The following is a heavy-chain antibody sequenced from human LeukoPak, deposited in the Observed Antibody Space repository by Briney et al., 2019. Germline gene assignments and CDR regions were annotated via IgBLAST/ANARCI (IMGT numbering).Heavy chain of an antibody. Sequence: GGSLRLSCAASGFTFSSDWMHWVRQAPGKGLVWVSRISTDGSSTYPADSVKGRFTISRDNTKNTLYLQMNSLRAEDTAVYYCARGRASSYGYFDYWGQGTLVTVSS. CDR3: ARGRASSYGYFDY. V-gene: IGHV3-74*01. CDR2: ISTDGSST. CDR1: GFTFSSDW. J-gene: IGHJ4*02. D-gene: IGHD5-18*01.